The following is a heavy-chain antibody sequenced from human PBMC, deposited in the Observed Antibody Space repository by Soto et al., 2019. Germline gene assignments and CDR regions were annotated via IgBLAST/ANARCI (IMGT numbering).Heavy chain of an antibody. CDR3: AQHASGNSLAY. D-gene: IGHD1-26*01. CDR1: GGTFSSYT. Sequence: QVQLVQSGAEVKKPGSSGKVSCKASGGTFSSYTMSWVRQAPGQGLEWMGGIIPIFGAAKNAQKFQDRLTVTADESTSTAYMELRSLRSEDSAVYYCAQHASGNSLAYWGQGTLVIVSS. V-gene: IGHV1-69*01. CDR2: IIPIFGAA. J-gene: IGHJ4*02.